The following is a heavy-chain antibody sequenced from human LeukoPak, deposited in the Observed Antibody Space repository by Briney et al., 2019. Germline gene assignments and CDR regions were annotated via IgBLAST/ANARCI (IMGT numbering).Heavy chain of an antibody. CDR1: GFTFSSYA. CDR2: ISGSGGST. Sequence: PGGSLRLSCAASGFTFSSYAMSWVRQAPGKGLEWVSAISGSGGSTYYADSVKGRFTISRDNSKNTLYLQMNSLRAEDTAVYYCAKDRGGDYYDSSGYYYDYWGQGTLVTVSS. V-gene: IGHV3-23*01. J-gene: IGHJ4*02. D-gene: IGHD3-22*01. CDR3: AKDRGGDYYDSSGYYYDY.